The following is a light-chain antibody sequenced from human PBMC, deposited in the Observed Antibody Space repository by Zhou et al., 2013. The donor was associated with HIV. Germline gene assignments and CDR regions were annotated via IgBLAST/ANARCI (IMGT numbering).Light chain of an antibody. J-gene: IGKJ4*01. V-gene: IGKV3-20*01. CDR2: GAS. Sequence: EIVLTQSPSTLSVSPGERATLSCRASQSVSNNVAWYQQKPGQAPRLLIYGASTRATGIPDRFSGSGSGTDFTLTISRLEPEDFAVYFCQQYVLFGGGTKVEIK. CDR1: QSVSNN. CDR3: QQYVL.